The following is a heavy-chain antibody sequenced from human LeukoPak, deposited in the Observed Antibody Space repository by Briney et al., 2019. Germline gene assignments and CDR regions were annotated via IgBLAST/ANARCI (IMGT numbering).Heavy chain of an antibody. CDR3: ARDTYYYDSSGYYSGAFDI. CDR1: GYTFTSYG. CDR2: ISAYNGNT. V-gene: IGHV1-18*01. J-gene: IGHJ3*02. D-gene: IGHD3-22*01. Sequence: ASVKVSCKASGYTFTSYGISWVRQAPGQGLEWMGWISAYNGNTNYAQKLQGRVTMTTDTSTSTAYMELRSLRSDDTAVYYCARDTYYYDSSGYYSGAFDIWGQGTMVTVSS.